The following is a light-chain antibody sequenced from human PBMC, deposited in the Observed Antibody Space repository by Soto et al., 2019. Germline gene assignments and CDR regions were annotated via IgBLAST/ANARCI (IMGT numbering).Light chain of an antibody. CDR2: GAT. V-gene: IGKV3-20*01. CDR3: QHYGTTPWT. J-gene: IGKJ1*01. CDR1: QSVCNRC. Sequence: ETVLTQSPGTLSLSPGERVTLSCRASQSVCNRCLAWYQQKPGQSPRLLIYGATTRATGIPDRFSGRGSGTDFPITLSTLEPADFAFYYCQHYGTTPWTFGQGTMVVFK.